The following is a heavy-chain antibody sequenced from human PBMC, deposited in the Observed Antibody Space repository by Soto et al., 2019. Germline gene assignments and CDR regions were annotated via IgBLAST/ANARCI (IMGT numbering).Heavy chain of an antibody. CDR3: AREGSQGYYDSSGYYPI. Sequence: PSETLSLTCTVSGGSISSYYWSWIRQPPGKGLEWIGYIYYSGSTNYNPSLKSRVTISVDTSKNQFSLKLSSVTAADTAVYYCAREGSQGYYDSSGYYPIWGQVTTFTVPS. CDR1: GGSISSYY. J-gene: IGHJ6*02. CDR2: IYYSGST. V-gene: IGHV4-59*01. D-gene: IGHD3-22*01.